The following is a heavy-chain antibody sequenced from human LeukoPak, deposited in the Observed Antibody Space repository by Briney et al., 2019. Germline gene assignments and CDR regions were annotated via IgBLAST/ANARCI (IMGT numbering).Heavy chain of an antibody. CDR2: ISGSGGST. Sequence: PGGTLRLSCAASGFIFNNYALSWVRQTPGKGLEWVSAISGSGGSTYYADSVKGRLTISRDNSKNTLYLQMNSLRAEDTAVYYCARSDWFDPWGQGTLVTVSS. J-gene: IGHJ5*02. V-gene: IGHV3-23*01. CDR3: ARSDWFDP. CDR1: GFIFNNYA.